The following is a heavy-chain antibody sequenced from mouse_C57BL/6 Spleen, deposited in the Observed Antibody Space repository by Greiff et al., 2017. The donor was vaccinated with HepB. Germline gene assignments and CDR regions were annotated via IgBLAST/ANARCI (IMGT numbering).Heavy chain of an antibody. V-gene: IGHV5-9*01. CDR3: ARRLSTMVTTGFAY. CDR2: ISGGGGNT. D-gene: IGHD2-2*01. J-gene: IGHJ3*01. Sequence: EVKLVESGGGLVKPGGSLKLSCAASGFTFSSYTMSWVRQTPEKRLEWVATISGGGGNTYYPDSVKGRFTISRDNAKNTLYLQMSSLRSEDTALYYGARRLSTMVTTGFAYWGQGTLVTVSA. CDR1: GFTFSSYT.